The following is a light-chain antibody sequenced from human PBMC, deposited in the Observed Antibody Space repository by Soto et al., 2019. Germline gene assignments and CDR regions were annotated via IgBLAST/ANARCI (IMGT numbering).Light chain of an antibody. J-gene: IGKJ1*01. CDR1: QSVSSS. CDR3: QQYNNWPPWT. V-gene: IGKV3-15*01. Sequence: EILMTQSPATLSVSPGDTATLSCRASQSVSSSLAWYQQEPGQAPRLLIYGASTRATGIPARFSGSGSGTEFTLTISSLQSEDFAVYYCQQYNNWPPWTFGQGTKVDIK. CDR2: GAS.